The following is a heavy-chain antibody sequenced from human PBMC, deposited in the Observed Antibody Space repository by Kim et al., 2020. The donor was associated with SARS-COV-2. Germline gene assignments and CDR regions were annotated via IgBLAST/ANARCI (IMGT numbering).Heavy chain of an antibody. CDR3: AKDMRSSWSGYIPPYYYYGMDV. Sequence: GGSLRLSCAASGFTFDDYAMHWVRQAPGKGLEWVSGTSWNSGSIGHADSVKGRVTISRDNAKNSLYLQMNSLRAEDTALYYCAKDMRSSWSGYIPPYYYYGMDVWGQGTTVTVSS. CDR2: TSWNSGSI. J-gene: IGHJ6*02. V-gene: IGHV3-9*01. CDR1: GFTFDDYA. D-gene: IGHD3-3*01.